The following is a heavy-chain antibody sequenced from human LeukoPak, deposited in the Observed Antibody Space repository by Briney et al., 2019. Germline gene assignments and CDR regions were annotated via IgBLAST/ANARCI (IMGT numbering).Heavy chain of an antibody. Sequence: GGSLRLSCAASGFNFEDYFMAWIRQAPGKGLECVSYLSPSGTTIDYADSVKGRFTVSRDNARNSLLLQMNSLRVEDTATYFCARSLTRHFDFWGQGTLVAVSS. D-gene: IGHD3-9*01. V-gene: IGHV3-11*01. CDR2: LSPSGTTI. CDR3: ARSLTRHFDF. J-gene: IGHJ4*02. CDR1: GFNFEDYF.